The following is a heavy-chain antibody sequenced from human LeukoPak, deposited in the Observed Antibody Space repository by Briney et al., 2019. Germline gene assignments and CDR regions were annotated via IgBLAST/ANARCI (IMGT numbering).Heavy chain of an antibody. Sequence: GGSLRLSCAASGFTVSSNYMSWVRQAPGKGLEWVSVIYSGGSTYYADSVKGRFTISRDNSKNTLYLQMNSLRAEDTAVYYCARVSSMVRGVTTYYYYYMDVWGKGTTVTISS. CDR1: GFTVSSNY. J-gene: IGHJ6*03. V-gene: IGHV3-53*01. CDR2: IYSGGST. D-gene: IGHD3-10*01. CDR3: ARVSSMVRGVTTYYYYYMDV.